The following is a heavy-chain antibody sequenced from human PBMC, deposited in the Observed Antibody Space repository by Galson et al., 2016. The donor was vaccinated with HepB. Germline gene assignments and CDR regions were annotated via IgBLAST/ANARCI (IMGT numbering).Heavy chain of an antibody. CDR2: IYNGGST. Sequence: SLRLSCAASGFTVSNNYMRWVRQAPGKGLEWVSLIYNGGSTYYADSVKGRFTISRDSSKNTLYLQMNSLRAEDTAVYYCARNRHCSGGSCYSAWGQGTLVTVSS. CDR1: GFTVSNNY. D-gene: IGHD2-15*01. J-gene: IGHJ5*02. CDR3: ARNRHCSGGSCYSA. V-gene: IGHV3-66*01.